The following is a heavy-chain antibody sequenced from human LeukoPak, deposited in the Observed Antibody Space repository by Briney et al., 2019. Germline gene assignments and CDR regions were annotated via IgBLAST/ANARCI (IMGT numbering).Heavy chain of an antibody. CDR2: ISGDGTTT. V-gene: IGHV3-74*01. CDR3: ARRPAYCGGDCFFSDY. CDR1: GFIFSSFW. Sequence: PGGSLRLSCAASGFIFSSFWMHWVRQAPGKGLVWVSRISGDGTTTTYADSVKGRFTISRDNAKNTLYLQLNSLRAEDTAVYYYARRPAYCGGDCFFSDYWGQGTLVTVSS. D-gene: IGHD2-21*02. J-gene: IGHJ4*02.